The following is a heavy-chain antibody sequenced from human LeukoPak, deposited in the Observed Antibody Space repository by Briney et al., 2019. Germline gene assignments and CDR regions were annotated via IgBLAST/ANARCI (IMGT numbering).Heavy chain of an antibody. Sequence: GGSLRLSCAASGFTFSTYAMTWVRQAPGKGLEWVSSITANGESTYYADSVKGRFTISRDNSKNTLYLQMNSLRADDTAVYHCARDSGSYLQPTDYWGQGTLVTVSS. V-gene: IGHV3-23*01. J-gene: IGHJ4*02. CDR2: ITANGEST. CDR1: GFTFSTYA. D-gene: IGHD1-26*01. CDR3: ARDSGSYLQPTDY.